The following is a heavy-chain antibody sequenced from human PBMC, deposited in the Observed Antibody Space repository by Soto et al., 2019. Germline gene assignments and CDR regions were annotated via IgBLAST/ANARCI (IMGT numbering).Heavy chain of an antibody. CDR1: GSTFTGDY. J-gene: IGHJ6*02. Sequence: ASVKGACKASGSTFTGDYMHWVRQAPGQGLEWMGWINPNSGGTNYAQKFQGWVTMTRDTSISTAYMELSRPRSDDTAVYYCARGLYDYGDATHYYYYGMDVWGQGTTVTVSS. CDR3: ARGLYDYGDATHYYYYGMDV. D-gene: IGHD4-17*01. CDR2: INPNSGGT. V-gene: IGHV1-2*04.